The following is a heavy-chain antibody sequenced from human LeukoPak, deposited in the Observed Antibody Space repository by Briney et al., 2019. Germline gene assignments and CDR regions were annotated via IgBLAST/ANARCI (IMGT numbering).Heavy chain of an antibody. CDR3: ARVPYGGNSYDYYYMDV. D-gene: IGHD4-23*01. V-gene: IGHV3-11*04. J-gene: IGHJ6*03. CDR2: ISSSGSTI. CDR1: GFTFSDYY. Sequence: GGSLRLSCAASGFTFSDYYMSWIRQAPGKGLEWVSYISSSGSTIYYADAMKGRFTISRDNAKNSLYLQMNSLRAEDTAVYYCARVPYGGNSYDYYYMDVWGKGTTVTVSS.